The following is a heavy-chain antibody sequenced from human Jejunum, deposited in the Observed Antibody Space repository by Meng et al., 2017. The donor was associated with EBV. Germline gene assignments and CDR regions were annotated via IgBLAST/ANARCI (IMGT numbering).Heavy chain of an antibody. V-gene: IGHV4-30-4*01. CDR3: ARDTNGDYGWVDP. D-gene: IGHD4-17*01. Sequence: QVHLQESGPGLVKPSQTLSLTCAVSGDTLFNGGHYWTWIRQPPGKGLEWIGYIFYTGSTYYNPSLKSRVTISLDISKNQFSLNLTSVTAADTAVYYCARDTNGDYGWVDPWGQGTLVTVSS. CDR1: GDTLFNGGHY. J-gene: IGHJ5*02. CDR2: IFYTGST.